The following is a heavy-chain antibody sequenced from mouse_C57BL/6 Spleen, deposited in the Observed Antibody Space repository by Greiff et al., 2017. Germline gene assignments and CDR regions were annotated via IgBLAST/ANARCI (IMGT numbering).Heavy chain of an antibody. D-gene: IGHD2-12*01. Sequence: LQESGASVKISCKASGYAFSSYWMNWVKQRPGKGLEWIGQIYPGDGDTNYNGKFKGKATLTADKSSSTAYMQLSSLTSEDSAVYFCARRVPLLLDYWGQGTTLTVSS. V-gene: IGHV1-80*01. J-gene: IGHJ2*01. CDR3: ARRVPLLLDY. CDR1: GYAFSSYW. CDR2: IYPGDGDT.